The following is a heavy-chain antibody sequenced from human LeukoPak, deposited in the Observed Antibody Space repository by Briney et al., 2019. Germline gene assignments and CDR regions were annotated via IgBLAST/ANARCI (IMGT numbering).Heavy chain of an antibody. J-gene: IGHJ4*02. CDR3: AKVIGYCSSTSCFRYFDY. Sequence: GGSLRLSCAASGFTFSSYGMSWVRQAPGKGLEWVSAISGSGGSTYYADSVKGRFTISRDNSKNTPYLQMNSLRAEDTAVYYCAKVIGYCSSTSCFRYFDYWGQGTLVTVSS. CDR2: ISGSGGST. CDR1: GFTFSSYG. V-gene: IGHV3-23*01. D-gene: IGHD2-2*03.